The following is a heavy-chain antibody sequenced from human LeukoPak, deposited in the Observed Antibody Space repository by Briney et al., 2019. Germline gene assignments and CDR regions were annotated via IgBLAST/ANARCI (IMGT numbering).Heavy chain of an antibody. CDR1: GFTFSSYA. Sequence: GGSLRPSCAASGFTFSSYAMSWVRQAPGKGLEWVSAISGGVGTYYADSVKGRFTFSRDNSKNTLYLQMNSLRAEDTAVYYCAKDRRATLYGEFDYWGQGTLVTVSS. CDR3: AKDRRATLYGEFDY. J-gene: IGHJ4*02. CDR2: ISGGVGT. V-gene: IGHV3-23*01. D-gene: IGHD3-3*01.